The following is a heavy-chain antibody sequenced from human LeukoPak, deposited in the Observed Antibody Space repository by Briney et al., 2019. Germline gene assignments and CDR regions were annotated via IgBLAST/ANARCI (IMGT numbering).Heavy chain of an antibody. CDR3: ARDRIVGATIDAFDI. Sequence: GGSLRLSCAASGFTFSSHSMNWVRQAPGKGLEWVSSISSSSSYIYYADSVKGRFTISRDNAKNTLYLQMNSLRAEDTAVYYCARDRIVGATIDAFDIWGQGTMVTVSS. D-gene: IGHD1-26*01. CDR2: ISSSSSYI. J-gene: IGHJ3*02. CDR1: GFTFSSHS. V-gene: IGHV3-21*01.